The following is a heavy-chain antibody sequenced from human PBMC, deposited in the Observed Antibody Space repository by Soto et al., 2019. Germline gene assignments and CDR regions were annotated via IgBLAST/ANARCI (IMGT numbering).Heavy chain of an antibody. D-gene: IGHD3-10*01. CDR3: TSTYGSGTYYIY. J-gene: IGHJ4*02. Sequence: PGGSLRLSCAASGFTFTSYAMTWVRRAPGKGLEWVSVISENGDNTYYADSVKGRFTISRDNSKNTLYLQMNSLRADDTALYSCTSTYGSGTYYIYWGQGTLVTVSS. CDR2: ISENGDNT. V-gene: IGHV3-23*01. CDR1: GFTFTSYA.